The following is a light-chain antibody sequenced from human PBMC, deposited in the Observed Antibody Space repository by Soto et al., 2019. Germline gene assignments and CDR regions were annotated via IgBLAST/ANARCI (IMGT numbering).Light chain of an antibody. J-gene: IGLJ2*01. CDR2: EVN. CDR1: GSDVGGNNY. Sequence: QSVLTQPPSASGSPGQSVTISCTGTGSDVGGNNYVSWYQQHPGKAPKLMIYEVNKRPSGVPDRFSGSKSGNTASLTVSGLQADDEADYYCNSYVGNTNNVVFGGGTKVT. V-gene: IGLV2-8*01. CDR3: NSYVGNTNNVV.